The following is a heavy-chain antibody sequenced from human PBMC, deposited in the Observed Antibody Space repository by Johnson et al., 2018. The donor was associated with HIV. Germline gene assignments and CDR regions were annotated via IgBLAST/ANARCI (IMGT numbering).Heavy chain of an antibody. J-gene: IGHJ3*02. CDR2: ISSDGSNK. D-gene: IGHD2-2*02. CDR1: GFTFSSYA. CDR3: ASIQGGI. V-gene: IGHV3-30*04. Sequence: QVKLLESGGGVVQSGRSLRLSCADSGFTFSSYAMHWVRQAPGKGLEWVAVISSDGSNKYSADSVKGRFTISRDNSKNTLYLQMNSLRAEDTAVYSCASIQGGIWGQGTMVTVSS.